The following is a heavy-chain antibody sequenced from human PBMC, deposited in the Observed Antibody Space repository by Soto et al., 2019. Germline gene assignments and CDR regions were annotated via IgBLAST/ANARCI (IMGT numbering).Heavy chain of an antibody. CDR2: IIPILGIA. D-gene: IGHD4-17*01. Sequence: QVQLVQSGAEVKKPGSSVKVSCKASGGTFSSYTISWVRQAPGQGLEWMGRIIPILGIANYAQKFQGRVTXPADKSTSTAYMELSSLRSEDTAVYYCASDYGGNSHWGQGTLVTVSS. V-gene: IGHV1-69*02. CDR3: ASDYGGNSH. J-gene: IGHJ4*02. CDR1: GGTFSSYT.